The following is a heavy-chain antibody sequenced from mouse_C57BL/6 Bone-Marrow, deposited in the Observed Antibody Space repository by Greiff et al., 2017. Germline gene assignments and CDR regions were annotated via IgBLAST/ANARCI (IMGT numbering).Heavy chain of an antibody. J-gene: IGHJ2*01. CDR3: ARARQLRLLFDY. D-gene: IGHD3-2*02. V-gene: IGHV3-6*01. Sequence: ESGPGLVKPSQSLSLTCSATGYSITSCYFWKWIRQFTRNKLEWMGYISYDGSNNYNPTLKNQITITRDTSTNQFFLKLNTVTTEDTATYYGARARQLRLLFDYWGQGTTLTVSS. CDR1: GYSITSCYF. CDR2: ISYDGSN.